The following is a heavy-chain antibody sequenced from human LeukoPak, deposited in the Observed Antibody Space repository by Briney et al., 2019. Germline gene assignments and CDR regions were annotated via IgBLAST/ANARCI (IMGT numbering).Heavy chain of an antibody. Sequence: PSETLSLTCTVSGGSISSSNNYWGWVRQPPGKGLEWIGTIYYSGTTTYYKPSLKSRVTISVDTSKNQFSLKLSSVTVADTAVYYCARHEEEDGYNAKTIDYWGQGTLVTVSS. CDR3: ARHEEEDGYNAKTIDY. CDR2: IYYSGTTT. D-gene: IGHD5-24*01. V-gene: IGHV4-39*01. J-gene: IGHJ4*02. CDR1: GGSISSSNNY.